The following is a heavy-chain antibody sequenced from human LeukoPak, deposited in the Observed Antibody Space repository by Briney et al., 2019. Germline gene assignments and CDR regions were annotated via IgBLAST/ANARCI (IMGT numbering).Heavy chain of an antibody. CDR3: ASRKRRIMITFGGQSEDY. V-gene: IGHV3-23*01. D-gene: IGHD3-16*01. CDR2: ITGSGGAT. CDR1: GCSFRNYA. J-gene: IGHJ4*02. Sequence: GGSLRLSCAASGCSFRNYAMSWVRQAPGKGLEWVSGITGSGGATYYADSVKGRFTISRDNAKNSLYLQMNSLRAEDTAVYYCASRKRRIMITFGGQSEDYWGQGTLVTVSS.